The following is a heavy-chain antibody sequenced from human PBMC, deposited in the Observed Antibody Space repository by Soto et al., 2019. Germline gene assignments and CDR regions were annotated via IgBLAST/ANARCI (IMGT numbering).Heavy chain of an antibody. V-gene: IGHV1-3*01. CDR3: ATEGDYTTPFDY. D-gene: IGHD4-17*01. J-gene: IGHJ4*02. CDR2: INAGNGNT. CDR1: RYTFTSYA. Sequence: ASVKVSCKASRYTFTSYAMHWVRQAPGQRLEWMGWINAGNGNTKYSQKFQGRVTITRDTSASTAYMELSSLRSEDTAVYYCATEGDYTTPFDYLGQGTLVTVSS.